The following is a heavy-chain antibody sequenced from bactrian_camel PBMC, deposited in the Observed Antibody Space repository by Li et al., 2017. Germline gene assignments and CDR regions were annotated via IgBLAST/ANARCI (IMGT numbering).Heavy chain of an antibody. V-gene: IGHV3S1*01. Sequence: QLVESGGGLVRPGGSLRVSCEATGFTFSSYWMYWVRQAPGKGLEWVSYISSIGSIIRYADSVKGRFTISRDNTKRTLYLQLNSLKSEDTAMYYCAKDFNTEHRWGQGTQVTVS. CDR1: GFTFSSYW. CDR2: ISSIGSII. CDR3: AKDFNTEHR. D-gene: IGHD5*01. J-gene: IGHJ4*01.